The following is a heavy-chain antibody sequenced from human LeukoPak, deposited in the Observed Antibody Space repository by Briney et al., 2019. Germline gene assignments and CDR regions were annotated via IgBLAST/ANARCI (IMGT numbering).Heavy chain of an antibody. CDR3: AKDGHSNSRYDWFDP. V-gene: IGHV3-23*01. Sequence: PGGSLRLSCAASGFTFSNYAMSWVRQAPGKGLEWVSGISGSGASTFYADSVKGRFTISRDNSKNTLYLQMNNLRAEDTAVYYCAKDGHSNSRYDWFDPWGQGTLVTVSS. D-gene: IGHD6-13*01. CDR2: ISGSGAST. J-gene: IGHJ5*02. CDR1: GFTFSNYA.